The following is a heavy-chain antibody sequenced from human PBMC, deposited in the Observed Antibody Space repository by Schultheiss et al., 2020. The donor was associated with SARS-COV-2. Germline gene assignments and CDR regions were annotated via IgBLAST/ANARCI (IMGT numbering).Heavy chain of an antibody. CDR3: AKDQGGVGATTFDY. V-gene: IGHV3-48*01. D-gene: IGHD1-26*01. Sequence: GGSLRLSCAASGFTFSSYGMHWVRQAPGKGLEWVSYISSSSSTIYYADSVKGRFTISRDNAKNSLYLQMNSLRAEDTAVYYCAKDQGGVGATTFDYWGQGTLVTVSS. CDR1: GFTFSSYG. J-gene: IGHJ4*02. CDR2: ISSSSSTI.